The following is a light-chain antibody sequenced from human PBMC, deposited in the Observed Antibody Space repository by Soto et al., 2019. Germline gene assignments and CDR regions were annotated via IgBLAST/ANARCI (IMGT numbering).Light chain of an antibody. CDR2: DAT. Sequence: EIVLTQSPVTLSLSPGERATLSCRASQSVNSYLAWYQQKPGQAPRLLIYDATSRATGIPARFSGSGSGTDLPLTISSLEPEDFAVYYCQQRSKWPVTFGGGTKVEIK. J-gene: IGKJ4*01. CDR3: QQRSKWPVT. V-gene: IGKV3-11*01. CDR1: QSVNSY.